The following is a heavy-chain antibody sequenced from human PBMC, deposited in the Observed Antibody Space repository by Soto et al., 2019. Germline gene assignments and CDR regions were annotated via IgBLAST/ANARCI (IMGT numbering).Heavy chain of an antibody. J-gene: IGHJ6*03. CDR2: INAGNGNT. CDR3: ARGYCSSTSCLSYYYYYMDV. D-gene: IGHD2-2*01. CDR1: GYTFTSYA. Sequence: ASVKVSCKASGYTFTSYAMHWVRQAPGQRLEWMGWINAGNGNTKYSQKFQGRVTITRDTSASTAYMELSSLRSEDTAVYYCARGYCSSTSCLSYYYYYMDVWGKGTTVTVSS. V-gene: IGHV1-3*01.